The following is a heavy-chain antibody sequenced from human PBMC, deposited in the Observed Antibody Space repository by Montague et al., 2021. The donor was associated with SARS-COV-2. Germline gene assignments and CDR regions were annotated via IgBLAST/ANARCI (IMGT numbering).Heavy chain of an antibody. CDR3: ASSGITLTGLDAFDI. CDR1: GDSVVEIGAD. Sequence: CAISGDSVVEIGADRKSTRLNSWHGSDSQGGTYLKTKRVSDYAESVKRRLVITPDTSKNQVYLQLNSVIPEDTAVYFCASSGITLTGLDAFDIWGQGTMVTVSS. V-gene: IGHV6-1*01. J-gene: IGHJ3*02. D-gene: IGHD3-9*01. CDR2: TYLKTKRVS.